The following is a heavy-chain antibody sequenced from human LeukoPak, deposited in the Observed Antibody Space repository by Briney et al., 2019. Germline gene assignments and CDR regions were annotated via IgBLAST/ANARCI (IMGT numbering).Heavy chain of an antibody. J-gene: IGHJ4*02. V-gene: IGHV4-34*01. D-gene: IGHD4-23*01. CDR1: GWSFSGYY. CDR3: AIGGNARLFAD. CDR2: IYYSGST. Sequence: SVTLSLTCAVYGWSFSGYYWGWIRQPPGMGLEWSGSIYYSGSTYYNPSLKSRVTISVDTSKNQFSVMMSSVTAADAAVYYCAIGGNARLFADCGQGTLVTVSS.